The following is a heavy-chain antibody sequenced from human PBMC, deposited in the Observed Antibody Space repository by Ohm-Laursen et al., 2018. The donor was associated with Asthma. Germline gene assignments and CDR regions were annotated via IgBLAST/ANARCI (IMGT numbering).Heavy chain of an antibody. CDR3: AKRITIFGVVTNYYYGMDV. CDR1: GFTFSDYY. D-gene: IGHD3-3*01. Sequence: SLRLSCSASGFTFSDYYMSWIRQAPGKGLEWVSCISSSGSTIYYADSVKGRFTISRDNAKNSLYLQMNSLRAEDTAVYYCAKRITIFGVVTNYYYGMDVWGQGTTVTVSS. V-gene: IGHV3-11*01. J-gene: IGHJ6*02. CDR2: ISSSGSTI.